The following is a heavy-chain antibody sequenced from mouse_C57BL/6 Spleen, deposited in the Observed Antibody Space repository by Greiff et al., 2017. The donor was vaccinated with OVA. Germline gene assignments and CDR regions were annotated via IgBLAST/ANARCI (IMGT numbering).Heavy chain of an antibody. J-gene: IGHJ4*01. CDR3: ARDKGRRAMDY. Sequence: EVKLMESGGGLVKPGGSLKLSCAASGFTFSSYAMSWVRQTPEKRLEWVATISDGGSYTYYPDNVKGRFTISRDNAKNNLYLQMSHLKSEDTAMYYCARDKGRRAMDYWGQGTSVTVSS. D-gene: IGHD2-14*01. CDR2: ISDGGSYT. CDR1: GFTFSSYA. V-gene: IGHV5-4*01.